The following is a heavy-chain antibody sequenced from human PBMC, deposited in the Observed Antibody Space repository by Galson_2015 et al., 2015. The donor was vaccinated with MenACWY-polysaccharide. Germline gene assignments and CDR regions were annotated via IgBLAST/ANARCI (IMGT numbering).Heavy chain of an antibody. J-gene: IGHJ4*02. V-gene: IGHV3-74*01. CDR2: IKSDGSST. D-gene: IGHD5-12*01. Sequence: LRLSCAASGFTFSTYWLHWVRQAPGKGLVWVSRIKSDGSSTNYADSVKGRFTISRDNAKNTLYLQMNGLRAEDTALYYCARGYSAYDWGQGTLVTVSA. CDR3: ARGYSAYD. CDR1: GFTFSTYW.